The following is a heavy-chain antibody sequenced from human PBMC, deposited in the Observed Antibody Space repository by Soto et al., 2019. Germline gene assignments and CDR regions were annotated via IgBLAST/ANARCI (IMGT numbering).Heavy chain of an antibody. CDR2: IYCSGYT. D-gene: IGHD6-6*01. J-gene: IGHJ4*02. Sequence: PSETLSLTCTVSGGSINNYYWSWIRQPPGKGLEWTGNIYCSGYTNYNPSLKSRVSISIDTSRNQFSLKLTSVTAADTGVYYCASSSPFHYWGPGILVTVSS. CDR3: ASSSPFHY. V-gene: IGHV4-4*08. CDR1: GGSINNYY.